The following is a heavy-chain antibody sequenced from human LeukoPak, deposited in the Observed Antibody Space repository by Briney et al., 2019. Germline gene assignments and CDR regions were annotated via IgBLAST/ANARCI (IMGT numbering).Heavy chain of an antibody. CDR1: GGSISSNW. CDR3: GKDETDFSKVAY. D-gene: IGHD3/OR15-3a*01. V-gene: IGHV4-4*02. Sequence: SGTLSLTCAVSGGSISSNWWSWVRQPPRKGLEWIGEIQHSGRTNYNPSLKSRVTISVDKSKNQFSLNLYSVTAADTAMYYCGKDETDFSKVAYWGQGTLVIVSS. CDR2: IQHSGRT. J-gene: IGHJ4*02.